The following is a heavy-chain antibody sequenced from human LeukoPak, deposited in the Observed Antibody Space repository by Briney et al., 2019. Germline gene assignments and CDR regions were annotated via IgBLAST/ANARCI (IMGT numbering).Heavy chain of an antibody. CDR1: GFTFDECA. V-gene: IGHV3-43*02. Sequence: GGSLRLSYAASGFTFDECAMHWVRQAPGKGLEWGSLISGDGDTTYYADSVKGRFTISRDNSKDSLYLQMNSLRADDTALYYCAKVPYHSDSSDYFDYWGQGTLVTVSS. J-gene: IGHJ4*02. CDR2: ISGDGDTT. CDR3: AKVPYHSDSSDYFDY. D-gene: IGHD3-22*01.